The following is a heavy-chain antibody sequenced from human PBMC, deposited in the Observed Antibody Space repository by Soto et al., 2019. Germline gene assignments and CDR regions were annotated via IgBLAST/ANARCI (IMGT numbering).Heavy chain of an antibody. CDR1: GFTFSDYY. D-gene: IGHD2-8*01. CDR3: ARVHCSNDICFPRFDS. V-gene: IGHV3-11*01. Sequence: QVQLVESGGGLVKPGGSLRLSCAASGFTFSDYYMSWIRQAPGKGLEWVSYITSSGTTNYSADSVKGRFTISRDNAKNSLYLQMNSLRAEDPAVYYCARVHCSNDICFPRFDSWGQGTLVTVSS. J-gene: IGHJ4*02. CDR2: ITSSGTTN.